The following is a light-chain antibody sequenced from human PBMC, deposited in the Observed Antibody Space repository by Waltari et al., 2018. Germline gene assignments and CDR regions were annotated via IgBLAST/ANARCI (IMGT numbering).Light chain of an antibody. V-gene: IGKV3-20*01. CDR1: QSVTSIS. CDR3: QQYDGEVVT. J-gene: IGKJ4*01. CDR2: GTS. Sequence: EIALTQSPGTLSLSPGERATLSCRASQSVTSISLTWYQQKFGQAPRLLIYGTSSRATGIPDRFSGSGSGTDFTLTISRLEPEDFAVYYCQQYDGEVVTFGGGTKVEI.